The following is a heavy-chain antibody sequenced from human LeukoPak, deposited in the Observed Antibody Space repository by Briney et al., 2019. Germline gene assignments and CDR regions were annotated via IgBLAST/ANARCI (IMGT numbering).Heavy chain of an antibody. D-gene: IGHD4-23*01. CDR3: ARDVTYYGGDWFDP. J-gene: IGHJ5*02. Sequence: GGSRRLSCAPFGFTFSSYEMNWVRQAPGKGLEWVSYIGSSGSPIYYADSVKGRFTISRDNAKNSLYLQMNSLRAEDTAVYYCARDVTYYGGDWFDPWGQGTLVTVSS. CDR1: GFTFSSYE. V-gene: IGHV3-48*03. CDR2: IGSSGSPI.